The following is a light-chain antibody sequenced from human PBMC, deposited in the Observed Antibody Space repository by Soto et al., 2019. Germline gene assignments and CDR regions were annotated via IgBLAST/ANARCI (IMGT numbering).Light chain of an antibody. CDR3: AAWDDSLDGPV. Sequence: QSVLTQPPSASGTPGQRVTISCSGSRSNIGGNTVNWYQQFPGTAPKILIYTNNQRPSGVPDRFSGSKSGTSAALAISGLQSEDEADYYCAAWDDSLDGPVFGGGTKLTVL. CDR1: RSNIGGNT. V-gene: IGLV1-44*01. J-gene: IGLJ2*01. CDR2: TNN.